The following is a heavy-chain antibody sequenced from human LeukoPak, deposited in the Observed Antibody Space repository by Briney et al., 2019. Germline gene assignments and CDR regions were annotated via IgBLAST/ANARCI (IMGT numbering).Heavy chain of an antibody. CDR1: GFTFSSYE. Sequence: GGSLRLSCAASGFTFSSYEMNWVRQAPGKGLEWVGRIKAKAHGGTTDYAAPVKGRFTISRDDSKNTLYLQMNSLKTEDTAVYYCTTDGVGIEGATFDYWGQGTLVTVSS. V-gene: IGHV3-15*01. CDR3: TTDGVGIEGATFDY. CDR2: IKAKAHGGTT. J-gene: IGHJ4*02. D-gene: IGHD1-26*01.